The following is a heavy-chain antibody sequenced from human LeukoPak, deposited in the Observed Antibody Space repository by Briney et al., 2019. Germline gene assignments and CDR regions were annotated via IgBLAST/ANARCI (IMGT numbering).Heavy chain of an antibody. J-gene: IGHJ4*02. Sequence: PGGSLRLSCAASGFTFSSYGMHWVRQAPGKGLEWVGRIKSKTDGGTTDYAAPVKGRFTISRDDSKNTLYLQMNSLKTEDTAVYYCTTDLLQWLVRLDYWGQGTLVTVSS. CDR1: GFTFSSYG. V-gene: IGHV3-15*01. CDR2: IKSKTDGGTT. CDR3: TTDLLQWLVRLDY. D-gene: IGHD6-19*01.